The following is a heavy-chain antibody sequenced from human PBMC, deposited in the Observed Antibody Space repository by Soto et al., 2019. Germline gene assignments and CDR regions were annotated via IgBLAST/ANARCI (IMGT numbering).Heavy chain of an antibody. CDR2: IYYIGTT. CDR1: DGSVNTGNYY. J-gene: IGHJ4*02. D-gene: IGHD3-16*01. CDR3: AREEKQLSRYGGDFDY. Sequence: QVQLQESGPGLVKPSETLSLTCSVSDGSVNTGNYYWSWIRQPPGKGLEWIGHIYYIGTTNYNPSLKSRVNMSVDSSKNQFSLKVTSVTAADTALYFCAREEKQLSRYGGDFDYWCQGSLVTVSS. V-gene: IGHV4-61*01.